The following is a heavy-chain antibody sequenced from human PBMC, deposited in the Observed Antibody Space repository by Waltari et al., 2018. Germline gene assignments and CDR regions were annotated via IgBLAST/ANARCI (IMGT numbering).Heavy chain of an antibody. CDR1: GFTFGDYY. D-gene: IGHD5-18*01. CDR3: ARVRYSYFDY. V-gene: IGHV3-11*01. J-gene: IGHJ4*02. CDR2: ISSSGTTI. Sequence: QVQLVESGGGLVKPGGSLTPSCAASGFTFGDYYMSWIRQVPGKGLEWVSNISSSGTTIYYADSVKGRFTISRDNAKSSLYLQINSLRAEDTAVYYCARVRYSYFDYWGRGTLVTVSP.